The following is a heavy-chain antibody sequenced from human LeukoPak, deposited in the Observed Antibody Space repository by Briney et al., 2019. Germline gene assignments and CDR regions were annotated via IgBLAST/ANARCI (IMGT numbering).Heavy chain of an antibody. J-gene: IGHJ4*02. CDR3: ARKGDSGYYIDY. CDR1: GYTFTSYY. V-gene: IGHV1-46*03. D-gene: IGHD3-22*01. CDR2: INPSGGST. Sequence: ASVKVSCKASGYTFTSYYMHWVRQAPGQGLEWMGIINPSGGSTSYAQKFQGRVTMTRDTSTSTVYMELISLRAEDTAVYYCARKGDSGYYIDYWGQGTLVTVSS.